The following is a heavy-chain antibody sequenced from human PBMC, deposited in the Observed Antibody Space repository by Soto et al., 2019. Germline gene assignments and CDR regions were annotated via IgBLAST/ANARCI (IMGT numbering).Heavy chain of an antibody. CDR2: INHSGST. CDR3: VVAVAGPNSFAD. J-gene: IGHJ4*02. V-gene: IGHV4-34*01. CDR1: GGSFSGYY. Sequence: QVQLQQWGAGLLKPSETLSLTCAVYGGSFSGYYWRWIRQPPGKGLEWIGEINHSGSTNYNPSLKCRVTISVDTSKNQFSLKLSSVTAADTAVYYCVVAVAGPNSFADWGQGTLVTVSS. D-gene: IGHD6-19*01.